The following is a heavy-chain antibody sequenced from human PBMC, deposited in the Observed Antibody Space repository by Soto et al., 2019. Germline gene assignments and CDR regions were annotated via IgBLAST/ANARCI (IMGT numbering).Heavy chain of an antibody. CDR2: IRRKANNDAT. V-gene: IGHV3-73*01. D-gene: IGHD3-9*01. Sequence: EVQLVESGGGLVQPGGSLKLSFAAAGFTFSGAVIHWVRQAAGKGLEWVGRIRRKANNDATEYGASVTGRFTISRYDATNTAYLQMTSLKTEDTAVYYCTPGLVNDEKHWGQGTLVTVSS. J-gene: IGHJ4*02. CDR3: TPGLVNDEKH. CDR1: GFTFSGAV.